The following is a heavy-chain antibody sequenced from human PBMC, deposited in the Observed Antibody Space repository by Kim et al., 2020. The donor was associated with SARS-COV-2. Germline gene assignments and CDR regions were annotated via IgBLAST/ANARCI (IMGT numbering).Heavy chain of an antibody. CDR3: AKCLYIDGSDAFDI. D-gene: IGHD5-18*01. V-gene: IGHV3-23*01. Sequence: AVPVKGLFTISRDNSQNTLYVQMNSLTGDDTAVYYCAKCLYIDGSDAFDIWGQGTLVTVSS. J-gene: IGHJ3*02.